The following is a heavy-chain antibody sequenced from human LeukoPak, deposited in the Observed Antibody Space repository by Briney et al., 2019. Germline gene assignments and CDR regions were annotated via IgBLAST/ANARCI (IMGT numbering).Heavy chain of an antibody. D-gene: IGHD3-16*01. CDR3: ATIGGLGEAN. Sequence: GASVKVSCKASGYTFTSYYMHWVRQAPGQGHEWMGIINPSGGGTNYAQKFQGRVTMTRDTSISTAYMELSRLRSDDTAVYYCATIGGLGEANWGQGTLVTVSS. V-gene: IGHV1-2*02. J-gene: IGHJ4*02. CDR1: GYTFTSYY. CDR2: INPSGGGT.